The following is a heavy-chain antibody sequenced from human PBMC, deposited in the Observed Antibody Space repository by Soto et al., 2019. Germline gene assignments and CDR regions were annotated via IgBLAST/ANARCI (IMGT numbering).Heavy chain of an antibody. CDR2: INHSGST. V-gene: IGHV4-34*01. CDR3: AREAYSYGYRYFDY. D-gene: IGHD5-18*01. J-gene: IGHJ4*02. Sequence: QVQLQQWGAGLLKPSETLSLTCAVYGGSFSGYYWSWIRQPPGKGLEWIGEINHSGSTNYNPSLKSRVTISVDTSKNQFSLKLSSVTAADTAVYYGAREAYSYGYRYFDYWGQGTLVTVSS. CDR1: GGSFSGYY.